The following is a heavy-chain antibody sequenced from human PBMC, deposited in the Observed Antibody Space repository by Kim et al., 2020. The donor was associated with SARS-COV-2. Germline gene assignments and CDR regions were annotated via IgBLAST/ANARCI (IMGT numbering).Heavy chain of an antibody. CDR2: IYYSGSA. J-gene: IGHJ6*02. CDR3: ASGMVGSYTGGLDV. CDR1: GGSINSGDYY. V-gene: IGHV4-31*03. D-gene: IGHD3-3*01. Sequence: SETLSLTCTVSGGSINSGDYYWSWIRQHPGKGLEWIAYIYYSGSAYYNPSLKTRATILVDTSKTHFSLRLRSVTAADTAVYYCASGMVGSYTGGLDVWGQGTTVTVSS.